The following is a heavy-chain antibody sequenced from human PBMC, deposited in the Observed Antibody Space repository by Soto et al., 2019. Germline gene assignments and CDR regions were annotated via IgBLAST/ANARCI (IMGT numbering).Heavy chain of an antibody. D-gene: IGHD3-22*01. CDR3: GSRHTYYYDSSSNSPMEFDSGH. CDR1: GGSITSSGYY. J-gene: IGHJ4*02. Sequence: QLQVQESGPGLVKPSETLSLTCTVSGGSITSSGYYWAWIRQSPGKGLAWIGGIYYSGRTYYNPSLRSRAGLSVGTPINLSSLKLSSVTAADAAVYYCGSRHTYYYDSSSNSPMEFDSGHWGQGTLVTVSS. V-gene: IGHV4-39*01. CDR2: IYYSGRT.